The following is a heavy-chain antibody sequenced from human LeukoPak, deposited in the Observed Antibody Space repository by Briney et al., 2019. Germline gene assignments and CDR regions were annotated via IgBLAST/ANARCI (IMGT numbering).Heavy chain of an antibody. J-gene: IGHJ4*02. Sequence: EASVKVSCKASGYTFTSYAMNWVRQAPGQRLEWMGWINTNTGNPTYAQGFTGRFVFSLDTSVSTAYLQISSLKAEDTAVYYCASTHLGYCSSASCQNDYWGQGTLVTVSS. CDR2: INTNTGNP. V-gene: IGHV7-4-1*02. CDR1: GYTFTSYA. D-gene: IGHD2-2*01. CDR3: ASTHLGYCSSASCQNDY.